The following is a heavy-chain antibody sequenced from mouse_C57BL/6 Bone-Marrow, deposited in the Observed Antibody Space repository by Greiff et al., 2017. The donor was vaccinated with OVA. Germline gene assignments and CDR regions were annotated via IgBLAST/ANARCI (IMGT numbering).Heavy chain of an antibody. CDR2: IYPGGGYT. CDR3: ARSAYDGLDY. D-gene: IGHD2-3*01. CDR1: GYTFTNYW. V-gene: IGHV1-63*01. Sequence: VQVVASGAELVRPGTSVKMSCKASGYTFTNYWLGWAKQRPGHGLEWIGDIYPGGGYTNYNEKFKGKATLTADKSSSPAYMQFSSLTSEDSAIYYCARSAYDGLDYWGQGTTLTVSA. J-gene: IGHJ2*01.